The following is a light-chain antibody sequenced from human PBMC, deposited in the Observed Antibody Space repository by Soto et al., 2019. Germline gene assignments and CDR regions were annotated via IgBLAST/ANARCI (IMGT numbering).Light chain of an antibody. V-gene: IGKV3-11*01. CDR1: QSVSSY. Sequence: EFVLTQSPATLSLSPGERATLSCRASQSVSSYLAWYQQKPGQAPRLLIYDASNRATGIPARFSGSGSGTEFTLTISSLQSEDFAIYYCQQYHNWPTFGQGTRLEIK. J-gene: IGKJ5*01. CDR2: DAS. CDR3: QQYHNWPT.